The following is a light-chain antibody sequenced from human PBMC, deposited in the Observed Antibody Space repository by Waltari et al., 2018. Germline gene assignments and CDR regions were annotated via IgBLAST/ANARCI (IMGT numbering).Light chain of an antibody. V-gene: IGLV2-23*01. CDR1: SSDFGCYNL. J-gene: IGLJ2*01. CDR2: EDS. CDR3: CSYAGSSTVL. Sequence: QSALTQPASVSGSPGQSITISCTGPSSDFGCYNLISWYQQRPGKAPKLMIYEDSKRPSGISNRFSGSKSGNTASLTISGLQAEDEADYYCCSYAGSSTVLFGGGTKVTVL.